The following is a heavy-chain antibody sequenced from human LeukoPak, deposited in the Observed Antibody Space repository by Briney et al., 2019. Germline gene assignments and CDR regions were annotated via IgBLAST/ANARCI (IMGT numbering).Heavy chain of an antibody. V-gene: IGHV1-3*03. CDR3: ARGPWNYGYFDY. D-gene: IGHD1-7*01. CDR2: INAGNGNT. Sequence: ASVKLSCKASGYTFTSYAMHWVRQAPGQRLEWMGWINAGNGNTKYSQEFQGRVTITRDTSASTAYMELSSLRSEDMAVYYCARGPWNYGYFDYWGQGTLVTVSS. J-gene: IGHJ4*02. CDR1: GYTFTSYA.